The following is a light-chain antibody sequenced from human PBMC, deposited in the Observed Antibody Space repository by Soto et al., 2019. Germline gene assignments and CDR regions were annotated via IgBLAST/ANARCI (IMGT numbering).Light chain of an antibody. J-gene: IGLJ1*01. Sequence: QPALTQPASVSGSPGQPITISCTGTSSDVGGYKHVSWYQQHPGKAPKLMIYEVSNRPSGISNRFSGSKSGNTASLTISGLQAEDEAEYYCSSYTSTTTRVFGTGTKVTVL. CDR3: SSYTSTTTRV. CDR1: SSDVGGYKH. V-gene: IGLV2-14*01. CDR2: EVS.